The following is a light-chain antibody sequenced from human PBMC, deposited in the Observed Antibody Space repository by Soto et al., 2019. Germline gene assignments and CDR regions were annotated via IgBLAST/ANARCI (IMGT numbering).Light chain of an antibody. Sequence: QPVLTQPPSVSGAPGQTVTISCTGSSSNIGAGYDVHWYQQLPGTAPKVIIYGNSNRPSGVPDRFSGSKSGTSASLAITGLRADDEADYYCQSYDNTLSGFYVFGTGTKVTVL. V-gene: IGLV1-40*01. J-gene: IGLJ1*01. CDR3: QSYDNTLSGFYV. CDR2: GNS. CDR1: SSNIGAGYD.